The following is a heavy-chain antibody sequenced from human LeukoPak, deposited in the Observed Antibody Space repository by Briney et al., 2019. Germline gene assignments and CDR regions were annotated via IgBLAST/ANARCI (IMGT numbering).Heavy chain of an antibody. V-gene: IGHV1-24*01. CDR2: FDPEDGET. D-gene: IGHD2-2*01. CDR3: ATAQYCSSTSCYHHSYGMDV. Sequence: ASVKVSCKVSGYTLTELSMHWVRQAPGKGLEWMGGFDPEDGETIYAQKFQGRVTMTEDTSTDTAYMELSSLRSEDTAVYYCATAQYCSSTSCYHHSYGMDVWGQGTTVTVPS. J-gene: IGHJ6*02. CDR1: GYTLTELS.